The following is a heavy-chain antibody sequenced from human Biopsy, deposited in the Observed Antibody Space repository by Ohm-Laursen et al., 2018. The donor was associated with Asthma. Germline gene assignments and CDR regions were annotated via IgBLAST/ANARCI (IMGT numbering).Heavy chain of an antibody. Sequence: SVKVSCKAPGGTFSNFAISWVRQAPGQGLEWLGGIMTVFGTTNYAQKFQGRVTITADESTSTCYMELRSLTSEDTAVYFCVRGYSGYDRIQYYYNGMDVWGQGTTVTVS. J-gene: IGHJ6*02. CDR2: IMTVFGTT. CDR1: GGTFSNFA. D-gene: IGHD5-12*01. V-gene: IGHV1-69*13. CDR3: VRGYSGYDRIQYYYNGMDV.